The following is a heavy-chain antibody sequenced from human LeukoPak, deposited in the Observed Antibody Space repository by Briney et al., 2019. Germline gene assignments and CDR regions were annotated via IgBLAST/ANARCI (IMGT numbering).Heavy chain of an antibody. CDR2: ISWDGGST. CDR3: AKDKEEQQLIGGPSPYYYYGMDV. J-gene: IGHJ6*02. CDR1: GFTFDDYA. V-gene: IGHV3-43D*03. D-gene: IGHD6-13*01. Sequence: GGSLRLSCAASGFTFDDYAMHWVRQAPGKGLEWVSLISWDGGSTYYADSVKGRFTISRDNSKNSLYLQMNSLRAEDTALYYCAKDKEEQQLIGGPSPYYYYGMDVWGQGTTVTVSS.